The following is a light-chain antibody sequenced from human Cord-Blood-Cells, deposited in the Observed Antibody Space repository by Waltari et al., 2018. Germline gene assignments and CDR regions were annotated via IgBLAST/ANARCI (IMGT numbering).Light chain of an antibody. CDR1: QSVLYSSNNKNY. J-gene: IGKJ1*01. CDR2: WAS. CDR3: QQYYSTPTWT. V-gene: IGKV4-1*01. Sequence: EIVMTQSPDSLAVSLCERATINCKSSQSVLYSSNNKNYLASYQQKPGQPPKLLIYWASTRESGVPDRFSGSGSGTDFTLTISSLQAEDVGVYYCQQYYSTPTWTFGQGTKVEIK.